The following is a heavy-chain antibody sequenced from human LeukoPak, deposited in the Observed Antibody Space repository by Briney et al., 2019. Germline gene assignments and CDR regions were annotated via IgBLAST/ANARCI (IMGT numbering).Heavy chain of an antibody. V-gene: IGHV4-59*08. Sequence: SETLSLTCTVSGGAISSYYWSWIRQPPGKGLEWVGYVYDSGSTNYNPSLKSRVTISVDTSRNQFSLKLSSVTAADTAVYYCARHKRGSFYSFDYWGQGTLVTVSS. D-gene: IGHD1-26*01. J-gene: IGHJ4*02. CDR2: VYDSGST. CDR1: GGAISSYY. CDR3: ARHKRGSFYSFDY.